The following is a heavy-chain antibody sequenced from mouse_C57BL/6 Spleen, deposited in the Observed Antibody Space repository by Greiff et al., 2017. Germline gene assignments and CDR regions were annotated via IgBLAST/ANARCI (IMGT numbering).Heavy chain of an antibody. CDR2: IYPGSGST. D-gene: IGHD2-5*01. CDR1: GYTFTSYW. V-gene: IGHV1-55*01. J-gene: IGHJ3*01. CDR3: AREYSNSAWFAY. Sequence: QVQLQQPGAELVKPGASVKMSCKASGYTFTSYWITWVKQRPGQGLEWIGDIYPGSGSTNYNEKFKSKATLTVDTSSITAYMQLSSLTSEDSAVYYCAREYSNSAWFAYWGQGTLVTVSA.